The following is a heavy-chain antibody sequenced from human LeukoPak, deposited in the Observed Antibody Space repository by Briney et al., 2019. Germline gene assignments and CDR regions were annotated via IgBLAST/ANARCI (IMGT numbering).Heavy chain of an antibody. J-gene: IGHJ4*02. V-gene: IGHV1-2*02. D-gene: IGHD3-22*01. CDR1: GYTFTGYY. CDR3: ARGRYYYDSSGSAYYFDY. Sequence: ASVKVSCKASGYTFTGYYMHWVRQAPGQGLEWMGWINPNSGGTKYAQKFQGRVTMTRDTSISTAYMELSRLRSDDTAVYYCARGRYYYDSSGSAYYFDYWGQGTLVTVSS. CDR2: INPNSGGT.